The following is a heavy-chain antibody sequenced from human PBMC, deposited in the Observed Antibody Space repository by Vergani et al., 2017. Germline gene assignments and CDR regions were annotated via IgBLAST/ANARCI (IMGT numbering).Heavy chain of an antibody. Sequence: QVQLQQWGAGLLKPSETLSLTCAVYGGSFSGYYWSWIRQPPGKGLEWIGEINHSGSTNYNPSLKSRVTISVDTSKNQFSLKLSSVTAAGTAVYYCSRGLQHSSSSGVKYWGQGTLVTVSS. CDR3: SRGLQHSSSSGVKY. D-gene: IGHD6-6*01. J-gene: IGHJ4*02. CDR1: GGSFSGYY. V-gene: IGHV4-34*01. CDR2: INHSGST.